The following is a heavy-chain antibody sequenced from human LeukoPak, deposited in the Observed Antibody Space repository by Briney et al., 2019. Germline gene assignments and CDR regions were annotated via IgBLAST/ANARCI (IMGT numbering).Heavy chain of an antibody. V-gene: IGHV3-7*01. CDR1: GFTFSSYA. CDR3: ASVYT. CDR2: IKQDGSEK. J-gene: IGHJ4*02. D-gene: IGHD2-8*01. Sequence: GGSLRLSCAASGFTFSSYAMGWVRQAPGKGLEWVANIKQDGSEKYYVDSVKGRFTISRDNAKNSLYLQMNSLRAEDTAVYYCASVYTWGQGTLVTVSS.